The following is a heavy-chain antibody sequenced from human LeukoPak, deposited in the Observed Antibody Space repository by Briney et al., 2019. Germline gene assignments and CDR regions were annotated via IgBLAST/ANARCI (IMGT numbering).Heavy chain of an antibody. V-gene: IGHV1-2*02. CDR3: AIDGHNRYEYHDYFDP. J-gene: IGHJ5*02. CDR1: GYSFTAYY. D-gene: IGHD4-11*01. Sequence: ASVKVSCKTSGYSFTAYYMHWVRQAPGQGLEWMGWIKPSSGDTKYAQKFQGRVTMTTDTSTGTAYMELNGLRSDDTATYFCAIDGHNRYEYHDYFDPWGQGTLVTVSS. CDR2: IKPSSGDT.